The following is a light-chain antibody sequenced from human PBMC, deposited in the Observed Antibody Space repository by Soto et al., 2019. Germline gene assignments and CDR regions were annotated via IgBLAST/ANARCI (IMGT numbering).Light chain of an antibody. CDR3: CSYTSSSTLLYV. V-gene: IGLV2-14*01. CDR2: DVS. CDR1: SSDVGGYNY. J-gene: IGLJ1*01. Sequence: LNQPGSVYGCSGRSITISCKGTSSDVGGYNYVSWYQQHPGKAPKLMIYDVSDRPPGVSNRFSASQSGNTASLTISGLQAEDETDYYCCSYTSSSTLLYVFGTWTKSPS.